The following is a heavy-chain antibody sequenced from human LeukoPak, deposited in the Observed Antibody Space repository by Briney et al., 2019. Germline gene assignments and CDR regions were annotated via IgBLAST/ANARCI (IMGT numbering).Heavy chain of an antibody. CDR3: ARAGYYGSGSYSELDY. D-gene: IGHD3-10*01. Sequence: PSETLSLTCTVSGGSISSYYWSWIRQPPGKGLEWIGYIYYSGSTNYNPSLKSRVTISVDTSKNQFSLKLSSVTAADTAVYYCARAGYYGSGSYSELDYWGQGTLVTVSS. CDR1: GGSISSYY. V-gene: IGHV4-59*01. CDR2: IYYSGST. J-gene: IGHJ4*02.